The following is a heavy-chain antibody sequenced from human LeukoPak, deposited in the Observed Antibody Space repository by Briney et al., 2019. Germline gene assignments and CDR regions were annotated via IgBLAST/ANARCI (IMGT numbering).Heavy chain of an antibody. Sequence: ASVKVSCKASGYTFTSYGISWVRQAPGQGLEWMGWISAYNYNTNYAQKLQGRVTMTTDTSTSTAYMELRSLRSDDTAVYYCARDSLLRGYDFWSGYYTLMFDYWGQGTLVTVSS. D-gene: IGHD3-3*01. CDR3: ARDSLLRGYDFWSGYYTLMFDY. CDR1: GYTFTSYG. CDR2: ISAYNYNT. V-gene: IGHV1-18*01. J-gene: IGHJ4*02.